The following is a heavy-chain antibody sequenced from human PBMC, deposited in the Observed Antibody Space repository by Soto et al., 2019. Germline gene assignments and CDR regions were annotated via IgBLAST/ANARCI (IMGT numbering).Heavy chain of an antibody. CDR2: IYYSGNT. CDR1: GGSMTGYY. Sequence: SETLSLTCTVSGGSMTGYYWSWIRQPPGKGLEWIGYIYYSGNTNYNPSLKSRVTILVDTSKNQFSLKLSSVTAADTAVYYCAKTPGLAVAATNWSDPWGQGTLVTVSS. CDR3: AKTPGLAVAATNWSDP. J-gene: IGHJ5*02. V-gene: IGHV4-59*01. D-gene: IGHD6-19*01.